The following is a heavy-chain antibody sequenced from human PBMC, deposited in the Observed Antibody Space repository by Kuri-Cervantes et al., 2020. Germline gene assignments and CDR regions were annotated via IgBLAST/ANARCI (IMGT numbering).Heavy chain of an antibody. CDR1: GYTFSIYA. V-gene: IGHV1-18*01. CDR2: INPNNDNT. D-gene: IGHD6-19*01. Sequence: ASVKVSCKASGYTFSIYAITWVRQAPGQGLEWMGWINPNNDNTNHAQILQGRVTMTTDTSTSTAYMELRSLRSDDTAVYYCATDHLGYSSSCLVYWGQGTLVTVSS. J-gene: IGHJ4*02. CDR3: ATDHLGYSSSCLVY.